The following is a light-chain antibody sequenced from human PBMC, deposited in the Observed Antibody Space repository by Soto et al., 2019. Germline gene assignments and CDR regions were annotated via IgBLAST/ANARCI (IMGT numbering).Light chain of an antibody. J-gene: IGLJ1*01. Sequence: QSVLTQPASVSGSPGQSITISRTGTSSDVGDYNYVSWYQQHPGKAPKRMIYEVSNRPSGVSNRFSGSKSGNTASLTISGLQAEDEADYYCSSYTRSSTLYVFGTGTKVTVL. CDR1: SSDVGDYNY. V-gene: IGLV2-14*01. CDR2: EVS. CDR3: SSYTRSSTLYV.